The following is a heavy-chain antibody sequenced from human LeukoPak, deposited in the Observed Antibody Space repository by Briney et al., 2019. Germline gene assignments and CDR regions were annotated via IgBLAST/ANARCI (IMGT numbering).Heavy chain of an antibody. Sequence: PGGSLRLSCATSGLTFSNAWMTWVRQAPGKGLEWVSRIKSKTDGGTTDYAAPVKGRFTISRDDAKNSLYRQMNSLKPEDTAIYYCTTMPTPVAWGEGTLVTVSS. CDR3: TTMPTPVA. CDR2: IKSKTDGGTT. D-gene: IGHD5-24*01. V-gene: IGHV3-15*01. J-gene: IGHJ4*02. CDR1: GLTFSNAW.